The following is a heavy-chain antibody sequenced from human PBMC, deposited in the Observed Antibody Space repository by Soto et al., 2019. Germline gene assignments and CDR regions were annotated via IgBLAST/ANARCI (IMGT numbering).Heavy chain of an antibody. D-gene: IGHD3-10*02. V-gene: IGHV3-30*02. Sequence: GGSLRLSCVGSGFIFSNNVMHWVRQTPGKGLEWVAFMSYDGSDTFYADSVKGRFTISRDNSKNTLFLHMSNLRAEDTAMYYCTIVRVADSDLDHWGQGTLVTV. J-gene: IGHJ4*02. CDR2: MSYDGSDT. CDR3: TIVRVADSDLDH. CDR1: GFIFSNNV.